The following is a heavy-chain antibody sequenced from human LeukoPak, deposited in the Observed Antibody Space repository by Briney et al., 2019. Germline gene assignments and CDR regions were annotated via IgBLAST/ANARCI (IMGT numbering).Heavy chain of an antibody. V-gene: IGHV4-4*07. CDR2: IYTSGST. D-gene: IGHD2-2*02. CDR3: ARSAVLGYCSSTSCYNYYYMDV. CDR1: GGSISSYY. Sequence: SETLSLTCTVCGGSISSYYWSWIRQPAGKGLEWIGRIYTSGSTNYNPSLKSRVTMSVDTSKNQFSLKLSSVTAADTAVYYCARSAVLGYCSSTSCYNYYYMDVWGKGTTVTVSS. J-gene: IGHJ6*03.